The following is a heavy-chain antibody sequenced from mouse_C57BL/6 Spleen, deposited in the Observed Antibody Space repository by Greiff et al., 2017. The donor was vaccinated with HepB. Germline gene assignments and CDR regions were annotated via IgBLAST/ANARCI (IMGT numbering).Heavy chain of an antibody. J-gene: IGHJ3*01. Sequence: QVQLQQSGAELVKPGASVKISCKASGYAFSSYWMNWVKQRPGKGLEWIGQIYPGDGDTNYNGKFKGKATLTADKSSSTAYMQLSSLTSEDSAVYFCARLTYYGSSYVGFAYWGQGTLVTVSA. CDR2: IYPGDGDT. V-gene: IGHV1-80*01. CDR1: GYAFSSYW. D-gene: IGHD1-1*01. CDR3: ARLTYYGSSYVGFAY.